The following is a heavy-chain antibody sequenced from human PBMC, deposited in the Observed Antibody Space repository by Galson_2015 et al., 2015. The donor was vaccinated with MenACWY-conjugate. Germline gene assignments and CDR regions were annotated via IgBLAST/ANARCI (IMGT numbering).Heavy chain of an antibody. Sequence: QSGAEVKKPGESLQISCKTTGYSFTTYWIAWVRQMPGTGLEWMGLISPGDSNTRYSPSFQGQVTISADKSICTAYLQWSSLKASDTAMYYCARHPPGGRGMDVWGQGTTVTVSS. V-gene: IGHV5-51*01. CDR3: ARHPPGGRGMDV. CDR2: ISPGDSNT. CDR1: GYSFTTYW. D-gene: IGHD1-26*01. J-gene: IGHJ6*02.